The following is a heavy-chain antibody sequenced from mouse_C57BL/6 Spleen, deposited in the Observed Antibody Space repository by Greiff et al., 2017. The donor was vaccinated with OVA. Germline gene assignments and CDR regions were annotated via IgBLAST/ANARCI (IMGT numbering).Heavy chain of an antibody. CDR3: ARSHYYGSTDFGAMDY. CDR1: GFSLSTFGMG. J-gene: IGHJ4*01. D-gene: IGHD1-1*01. CDR2: IWWDDDK. V-gene: IGHV8-8*01. Sequence: QVTLKVSGPGILQPSQTLSLTCSFSGFSLSTFGMGVGWIRQPSGKGLEWLAHIWWDDDKYYNPALKSRLTISKDTSKNQVFLKIANVDTADTATYYCARSHYYGSTDFGAMDYWGQGTSVTVSS.